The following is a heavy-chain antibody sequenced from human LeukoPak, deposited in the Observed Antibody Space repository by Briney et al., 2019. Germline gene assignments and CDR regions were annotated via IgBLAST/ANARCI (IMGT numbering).Heavy chain of an antibody. CDR1: GFTFDDYG. J-gene: IGHJ4*02. V-gene: IGHV3-20*04. Sequence: GGSLRLSCAASGFTFDDYGMSWVRQAPGKGLEWVSGINWNGGSTGYADSVKGRFTISRDNAKNSLYLQMNSLRAEDTALYYCARPRIEYGDDAFDYWGQGTLVTVSS. CDR2: INWNGGST. CDR3: ARPRIEYGDDAFDY. D-gene: IGHD4-17*01.